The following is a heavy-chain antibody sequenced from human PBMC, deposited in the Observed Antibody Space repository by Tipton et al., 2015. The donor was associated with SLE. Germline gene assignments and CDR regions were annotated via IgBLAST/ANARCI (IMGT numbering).Heavy chain of an antibody. V-gene: IGHV7-4-1*02. D-gene: IGHD5-12*01. CDR1: GYTFTGYY. J-gene: IGHJ4*02. CDR3: ARPEYSGSTLRAVFDY. CDR2: INTNTGNP. Sequence: QLVQSGAEVKKPGASVKVSCKASGYTFTGYYMHWVRQAPGQGLEWMGWINTNTGNPTYAQGFTGRFVFSLDTSVSTAYLQISSLKAEDTAVYYCARPEYSGSTLRAVFDYWGQGTLVTVSS.